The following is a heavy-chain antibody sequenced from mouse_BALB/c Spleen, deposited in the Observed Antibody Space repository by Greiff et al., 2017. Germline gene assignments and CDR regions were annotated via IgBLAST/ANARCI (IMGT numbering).Heavy chain of an antibody. CDR1: GFTFSSYG. Sequence: EVKLMESGGDLVKPGGSLKLSCAASGFTFSSYGMSWVRQTPDKRLEWVATISSGGSYTYYPDSVKGRFTISRDNAKNTLYLQMSSLKSEDTAMYYCARYYDLYAMDYWGQGTSVTVSS. J-gene: IGHJ4*01. D-gene: IGHD2-4*01. V-gene: IGHV5-6*01. CDR2: ISSGGSYT. CDR3: ARYYDLYAMDY.